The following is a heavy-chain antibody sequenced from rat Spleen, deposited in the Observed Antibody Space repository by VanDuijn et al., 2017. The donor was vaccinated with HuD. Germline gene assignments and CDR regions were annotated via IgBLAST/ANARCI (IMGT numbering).Heavy chain of an antibody. CDR2: IRTKPKNYAT. CDR1: GFTFSNAA. Sequence: VQLVESGGGLVQPKESLKISCAASGFTFSNAAMYWVRQAPGKGLEWVARIRTKPKNYATYYADSVKGRFTISRDHAKSTLYLQMDSLRSEDTATYYCETRDNNYAYWGQGVMVAVSS. V-gene: IGHV10-5*01. CDR3: ETRDNNYAY. D-gene: IGHD1-10*01. J-gene: IGHJ2*01.